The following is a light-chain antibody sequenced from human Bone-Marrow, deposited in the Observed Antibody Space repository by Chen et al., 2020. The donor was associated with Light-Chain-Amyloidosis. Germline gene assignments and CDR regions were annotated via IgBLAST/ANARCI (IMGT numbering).Light chain of an antibody. Sequence: EIVLTQSPGTLSLSPGEGANLFCRASQTISSNYLTWYQQKFGQAPRLLSYGSSSRATGIPDRFTGSGSGTDFTLTINRLEPEDFAMYYCQQYGTSPLTFGGGTKVEIK. CDR3: QQYGTSPLT. V-gene: IGKV3-20*01. CDR2: GSS. CDR1: QTISSNY. J-gene: IGKJ4*01.